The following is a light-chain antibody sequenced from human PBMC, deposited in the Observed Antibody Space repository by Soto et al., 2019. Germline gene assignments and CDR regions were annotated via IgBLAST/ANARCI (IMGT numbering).Light chain of an antibody. V-gene: IGKV1-5*03. CDR2: QMS. CDR3: QQYKTLCS. CDR1: RSVTTS. Sequence: DIQITQSPSILSATVGDRVTITCRASRSVTTSLAWYQQKPGQAPKLLIFQMSTLANGVPSRFSGSGSGTEFTLAISSLQPDDFATYFCQQYKTLCSFGQGTKVDIK. J-gene: IGKJ1*01.